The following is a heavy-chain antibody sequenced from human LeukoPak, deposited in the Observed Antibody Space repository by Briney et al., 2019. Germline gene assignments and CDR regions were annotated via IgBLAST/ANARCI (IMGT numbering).Heavy chain of an antibody. V-gene: IGHV3-23*01. D-gene: IGHD3-10*01. CDR1: GFTFSSYW. J-gene: IGHJ4*02. CDR3: AKDDAWLRFGE. Sequence: GGSLRLSCAASGFTFSSYWMHWVRKAQGKGLKWVSGISPSGDITYYADSVKGRFTISRDNSKNTLYLEVISLTAEDTAVYYCAKDDAWLRFGEWSQGTLVTVSS. CDR2: ISPSGDIT.